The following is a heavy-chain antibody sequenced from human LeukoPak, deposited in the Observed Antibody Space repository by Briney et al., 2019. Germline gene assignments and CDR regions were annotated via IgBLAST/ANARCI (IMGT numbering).Heavy chain of an antibody. CDR3: ARDRVPWEASYYYYGMDV. D-gene: IGHD1-26*01. CDR1: GFTFSDYY. CDR2: ISSSGSTI. V-gene: IGHV3-11*01. Sequence: GGSLRLSCAASGFTFSDYYMSWIRQAPGKGLEWVSYISSSGSTIYYADSVKGRFSISRDNAKNSLYLQMNSLRAEDTAVYYCARDRVPWEASYYYYGMDVWGQGTTVTVSS. J-gene: IGHJ6*02.